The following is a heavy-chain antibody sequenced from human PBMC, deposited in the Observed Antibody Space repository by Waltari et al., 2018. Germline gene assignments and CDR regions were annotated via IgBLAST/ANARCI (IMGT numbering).Heavy chain of an antibody. CDR2: IYSGGST. D-gene: IGHD4-17*01. J-gene: IGHJ4*02. CDR1: GFSVSNNY. CDR3: ARQMTTASTWQTD. Sequence: EVQLVESGGGLVQPGGSLRLSCAVAGFSVSNNYMSGVRQATGKGLEWVPSIYSGGSTYYADSVKGRFTSSRHSSKNTLYLQMNSLTVEDTAVYYCARQMTTASTWQTDWGQGTLITVSS. V-gene: IGHV3-53*04.